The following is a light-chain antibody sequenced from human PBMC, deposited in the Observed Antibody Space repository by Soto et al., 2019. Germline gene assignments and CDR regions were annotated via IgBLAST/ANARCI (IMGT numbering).Light chain of an antibody. V-gene: IGLV3-21*02. CDR1: DIERKS. Sequence: SYELTQPPSVSVAPGQTASITCGGNDIERKSVHWYQQKPGQAPVLVVNDDYDRPSGIPERFSGSNSGNTATLTISEVEAGDEADYYCQVWDSSSDHWVFGGGTKLTVL. CDR3: QVWDSSSDHWV. J-gene: IGLJ3*02. CDR2: DDY.